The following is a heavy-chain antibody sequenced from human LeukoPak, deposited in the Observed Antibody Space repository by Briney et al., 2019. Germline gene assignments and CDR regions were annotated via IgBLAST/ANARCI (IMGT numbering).Heavy chain of an antibody. Sequence: GGSLRLSCAASGFTCASYSMYWVRQAPGKGLEWVSGVTGGADTTYYADSVKGRFTISRDNSKNTVYLQMSSLRAEDAAVYYCAKGMGATNFYYFDYWGQGTLVTVSS. CDR1: GFTCASYS. D-gene: IGHD1-26*01. J-gene: IGHJ4*02. CDR2: VTGGADTT. CDR3: AKGMGATNFYYFDY. V-gene: IGHV3-23*01.